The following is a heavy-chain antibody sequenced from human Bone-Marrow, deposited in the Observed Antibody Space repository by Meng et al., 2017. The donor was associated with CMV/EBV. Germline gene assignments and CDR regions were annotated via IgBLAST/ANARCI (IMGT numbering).Heavy chain of an antibody. CDR3: TLRYFGGRSYSSQTEY. D-gene: IGHD3-9*01. Sequence: ASVKVSCKASGYTFTGYYMHWVRQAPGQGLEWMGWINPNSGGTNYAQKFQGRVTMTRDTSISTAYMELSRLRSDDTAVYYCTLRYFGGRSYSSQTEYWGQGTLVTVSS. CDR1: GYTFTGYY. J-gene: IGHJ4*02. V-gene: IGHV1-2*02. CDR2: INPNSGGT.